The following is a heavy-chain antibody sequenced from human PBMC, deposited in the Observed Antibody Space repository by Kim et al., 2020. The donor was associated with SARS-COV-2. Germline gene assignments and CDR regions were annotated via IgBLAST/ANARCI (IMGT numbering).Heavy chain of an antibody. D-gene: IGHD3-16*01. J-gene: IGHJ3*02. CDR3: AKDHVLGGAFDI. CDR1: GFTFSTYA. V-gene: IGHV3-23*01. Sequence: GGSLRLSCAVSGFTFSTYAMSWVRQAPGKGLEWVSSMSGSGGSTYYADSVKGRFTISRDTSKNRLYLQMNSLRAEDTALYYCAKDHVLGGAFDIWGQGT. CDR2: MSGSGGST.